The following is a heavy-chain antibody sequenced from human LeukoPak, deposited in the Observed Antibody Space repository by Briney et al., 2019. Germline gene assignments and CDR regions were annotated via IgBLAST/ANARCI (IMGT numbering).Heavy chain of an antibody. V-gene: IGHV4-61*02. CDR2: IYTSGST. J-gene: IGHJ4*02. CDR3: ARDRVRGFDY. D-gene: IGHD3-10*01. Sequence: PSETLSLTCTVSGGSISSGFYYWSWIRQPAGKGLEWIGRIYTSGSTNYNPSLKSRISISVDTSKNQFSLKLTSVTAADTAVYYCARDRVRGFDYWGQGTLVTVSS. CDR1: GGSISSGFYY.